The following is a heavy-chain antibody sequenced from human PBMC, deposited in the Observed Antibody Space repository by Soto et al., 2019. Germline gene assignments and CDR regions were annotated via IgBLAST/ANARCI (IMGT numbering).Heavy chain of an antibody. D-gene: IGHD4-17*01. CDR1: GFTFRSYG. V-gene: IGHV3-33*01. CDR2: IRYDGSDP. J-gene: IGHJ4*02. CDR3: ARGWTTPSDY. Sequence: QVQLVESGGGVVQPGGSLRLSCGASGFTFRSYGMHWVRQAPGKGLEWVAVIRYDGSDPEYADSVKGRVTISRDNSQNMLYLQMNSLSADDTAVYYRARGWTTPSDYWGQGTLVTVSS.